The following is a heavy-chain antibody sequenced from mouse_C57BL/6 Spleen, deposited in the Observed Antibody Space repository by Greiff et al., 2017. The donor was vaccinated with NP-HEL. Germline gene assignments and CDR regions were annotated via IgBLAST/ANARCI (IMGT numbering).Heavy chain of an antibody. J-gene: IGHJ3*01. D-gene: IGHD3-2*02. CDR1: GYTFTSYW. CDR3: ARAEVEDSSGFFAY. Sequence: QVQLQQPGAELVRPGSSVKLSCKASGYTFTSYWMHWVKQRPIQGLEWIGNIDPSDSETHYNQKFKDKATLTVDKSSSTAYMQLSSLTSEDSAVYYCARAEVEDSSGFFAYWGQGTLVTVSA. CDR2: IDPSDSET. V-gene: IGHV1-52*01.